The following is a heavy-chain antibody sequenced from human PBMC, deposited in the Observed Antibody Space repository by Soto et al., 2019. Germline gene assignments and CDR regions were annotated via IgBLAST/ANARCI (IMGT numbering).Heavy chain of an antibody. CDR3: AGSSQGLYYYDSSGQGDY. D-gene: IGHD3-22*01. CDR2: ISSSGSTI. CDR1: GFTFSDYY. J-gene: IGHJ4*02. Sequence: GGSLRLSCAASGFTFSDYYMSWIRQAPGKGLEWVSYISSSGSTIYYADSVKGRFTISRDNAKNSLYLQMNSLRAEDTAVYYCAGSSQGLYYYDSSGQGDYWGQGTLVTVSS. V-gene: IGHV3-11*01.